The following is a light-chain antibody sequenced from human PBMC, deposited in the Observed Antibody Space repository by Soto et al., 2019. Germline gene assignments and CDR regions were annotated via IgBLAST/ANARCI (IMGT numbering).Light chain of an antibody. CDR2: WAS. CDR1: QNIFTCSKERND. J-gene: IGKJ4*01. V-gene: IGKV4-1*01. CDR3: QQYYTTPLT. Sequence: DIVMSQSPDSLAVSLGERATVNCKCSQNIFTCSKERNDLAWYQQNPGQPPKLLISWASMRESGVLDRFSGSGSGTDFTLTISSLQAEDVAVYYCQQYYTTPLTFGGGTKVEI.